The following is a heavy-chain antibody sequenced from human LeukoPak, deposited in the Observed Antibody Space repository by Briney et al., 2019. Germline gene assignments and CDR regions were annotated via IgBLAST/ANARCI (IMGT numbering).Heavy chain of an antibody. V-gene: IGHV5-51*03. CDR1: GYSFTSYW. J-gene: IGHJ3*02. Sequence: KPGESLNISCKGSGYSFTSYWIGWVRQMPGKGLEGMGIIYPGDSDTRYSPSFQGQVTISADKSITTAYLQWSSLRASDTAMYYCARRHRAFDAFDIWGQGTMVTVSS. CDR2: IYPGDSDT. CDR3: ARRHRAFDAFDI.